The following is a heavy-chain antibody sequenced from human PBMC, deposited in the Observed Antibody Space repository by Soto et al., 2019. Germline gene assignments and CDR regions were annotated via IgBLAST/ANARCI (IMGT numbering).Heavy chain of an antibody. CDR3: AHGSCSSADCYPNPYLDC. CDR1: GFSLSTTAEG. CDR2: IYWDDDE. D-gene: IGHD2-2*01. J-gene: IGHJ4*02. Sequence: QITLKESGPTLVKPTQTLTLTCTFSGFSLSTTAEGVGWIRQPPGKALEWLALIYWDDDERYSPSLKSRLTITKDTSKNQVVLTMTNVDPVDTATYYCAHGSCSSADCYPNPYLDCLGQGILVTVSS. V-gene: IGHV2-5*02.